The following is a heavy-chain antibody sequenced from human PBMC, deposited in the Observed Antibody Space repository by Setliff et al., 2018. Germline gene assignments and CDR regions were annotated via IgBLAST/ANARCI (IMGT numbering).Heavy chain of an antibody. V-gene: IGHV4-39*02. J-gene: IGHJ4*02. Sequence: PSETLSLTCTVSGGSISSSNYYWGWIRQPPGKGLEWIGSIYHRGSTYYNPSLKSRVTISVDTSTNHFSLKLSSVTAADTAVYYCAREARSGDVVVVAATRLIDYWGQGTLVTVSS. D-gene: IGHD2-15*01. CDR2: IYHRGST. CDR1: GGSISSSNYY. CDR3: AREARSGDVVVVAATRLIDY.